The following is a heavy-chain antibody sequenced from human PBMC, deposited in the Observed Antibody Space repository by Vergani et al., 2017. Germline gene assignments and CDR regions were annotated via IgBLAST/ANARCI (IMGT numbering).Heavy chain of an antibody. V-gene: IGHV3-23*01. J-gene: IGHJ4*02. CDR2: ISGSGGST. D-gene: IGHD2-15*01. CDR3: AKDVSLHCSGGSCYSDYFDY. CDR1: GFTFSSYA. Sequence: EVQLLESGGGLVQPGGSLRLSCAASGFTFSSYAMSWVRQAPGKGLEWVSAISGSGGSTYYADSVKGRFTISRDNSKNTLYLQMNSLRAEDTAVYYCAKDVSLHCSGGSCYSDYFDYWGQGTLVTVSS.